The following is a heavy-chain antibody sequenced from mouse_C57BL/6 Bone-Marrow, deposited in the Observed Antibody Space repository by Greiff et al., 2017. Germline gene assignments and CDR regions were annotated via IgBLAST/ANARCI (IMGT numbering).Heavy chain of an antibody. J-gene: IGHJ1*03. CDR3: ARAKLRSWYCDV. CDR1: GFTFSSYA. D-gene: IGHD2-4*01. Sequence: EVHLVESGGGLVKPGGSLKLSCAASGFTFSSYAMSWVRQTPEKRLEWVATISDGGSYTYYPDNVKGRFTISRDNAKNNLYLQMSHLKSEDTAMYYCARAKLRSWYCDVWGTGTTVTVSS. V-gene: IGHV5-4*01. CDR2: ISDGGSYT.